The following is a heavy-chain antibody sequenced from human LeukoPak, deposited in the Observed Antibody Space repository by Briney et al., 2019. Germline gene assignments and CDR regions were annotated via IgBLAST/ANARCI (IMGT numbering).Heavy chain of an antibody. CDR1: GFTFDDYA. D-gene: IGHD3-22*01. CDR3: AKPLSYYDSSGGMDV. CDR2: ISWNSGSI. J-gene: IGHJ6*02. Sequence: PGGSLRLSCAASGFTFDDYAMHWVRQAPGKGLEWVSGISWNSGSIGYADSVKGRFTISRDNAKNSLYLQMNSLRAEDTALYYCAKPLSYYDSSGGMDVWGQGTTVTVSS. V-gene: IGHV3-9*01.